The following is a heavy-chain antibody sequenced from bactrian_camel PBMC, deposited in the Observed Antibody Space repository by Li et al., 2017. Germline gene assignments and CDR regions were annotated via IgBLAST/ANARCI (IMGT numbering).Heavy chain of an antibody. J-gene: IGHJ4*01. Sequence: HVQLVESGGGLVQPGGSLRLSCAASGFTFSYVYMNWVRQAPGKGLEWVSSIYSDGSNTNYADSVKGRFTISRDNSKAIVRLQMNSLKPEDTALYYCTGPLPGTDSWGQGTQVTVS. CDR2: IYSDGSNT. D-gene: IGHD5*01. CDR1: GFTFSYVY. V-gene: IGHV3S6*01. CDR3: TGPLPGTDS.